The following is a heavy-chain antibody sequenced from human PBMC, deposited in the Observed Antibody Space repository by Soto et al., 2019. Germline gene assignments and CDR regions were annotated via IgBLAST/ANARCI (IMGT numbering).Heavy chain of an antibody. CDR3: SRDMGPSGADGY. J-gene: IGHJ4*02. D-gene: IGHD1-26*01. CDR1: GFTFSTYW. CDR2: IDADGSQK. V-gene: IGHV3-7*03. Sequence: EVQLVDSGGDLVQPGGSLRLSCAASGFTFSTYWMSGVRQAPGKGLEWVANIDADGSQKYYVDSVKGRFTSSRDNAKNSLYLQMNSLRAEDKAVYYCSRDMGPSGADGYWGQGTLVTVSS.